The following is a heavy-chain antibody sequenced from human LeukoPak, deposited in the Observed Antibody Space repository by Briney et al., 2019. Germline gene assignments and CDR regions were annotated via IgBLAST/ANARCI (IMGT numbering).Heavy chain of an antibody. J-gene: IGHJ6*03. Sequence: ASVKVSCKASGYTFSGYYMHWARQAPGQGLEWMGWINPKSGDTDYAQKFQGRVTMTRDTSISTAYMELSRLRSDDTAVYYCARDRYSSSGSYYYYYMDVWGKGTTVTISS. CDR2: INPKSGDT. D-gene: IGHD6-19*01. CDR1: GYTFSGYY. CDR3: ARDRYSSSGSYYYYYMDV. V-gene: IGHV1-2*02.